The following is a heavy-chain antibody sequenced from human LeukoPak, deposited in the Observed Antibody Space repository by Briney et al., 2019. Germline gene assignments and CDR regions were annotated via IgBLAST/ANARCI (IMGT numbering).Heavy chain of an antibody. CDR2: ITSSSSYI. CDR1: GFTFSSYN. V-gene: IGHV3-21*06. D-gene: IGHD1-26*01. J-gene: IGHJ6*03. CDR3: ARDPYSGSYGPYYYYMDV. Sequence: GGSLRLSCAASGFTFSSYNMNWVRQAPGKGPERVSSITSSSSYIYYADSVKGRFTISRDNAKNSLYLQMDSLRVEDTAVYYCARDPYSGSYGPYYYYMDVWGEGTTVTISS.